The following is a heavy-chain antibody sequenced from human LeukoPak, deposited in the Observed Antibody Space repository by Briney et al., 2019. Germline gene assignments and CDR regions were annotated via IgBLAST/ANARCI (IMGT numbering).Heavy chain of an antibody. CDR1: RFTFSNYW. CDR2: IRQDGSEK. CDR3: ARINYYDSSGYRYWYFDL. J-gene: IGHJ2*01. Sequence: GGSLRLSCVASRFTFSNYWMTWVRQAPGKGLEWVANIRQDGSEKYYVDSVKGRFTISRDNAENSLYLQMNNLRAEDTAVYYRARINYYDSSGYRYWYFDLWGRGTLVTVSS. V-gene: IGHV3-7*03. D-gene: IGHD3-22*01.